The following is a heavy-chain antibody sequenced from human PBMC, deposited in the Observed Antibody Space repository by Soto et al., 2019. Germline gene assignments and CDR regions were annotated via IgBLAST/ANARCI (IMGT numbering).Heavy chain of an antibody. D-gene: IGHD4-17*01. CDR3: ATLTTVTKYNWFDP. V-gene: IGHV3-30*03. Sequence: QVQLVESRGGVVQPGRSLRLSCAASGFTFSSYGMHWVRQAPGKGLEWVAVISYDGSNKYYADSVKGRFTISRDNSKNTLYLQMNSLRDEDTAVYYCATLTTVTKYNWFDPWGQGTLVTVSS. CDR1: GFTFSSYG. CDR2: ISYDGSNK. J-gene: IGHJ5*02.